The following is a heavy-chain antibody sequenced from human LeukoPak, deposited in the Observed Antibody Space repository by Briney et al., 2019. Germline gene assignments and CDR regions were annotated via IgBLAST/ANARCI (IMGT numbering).Heavy chain of an antibody. CDR1: GYTFTGYY. Sequence: ASVKVSCKASGYTFTGYYMHWVRQAPGQGLEWMGWINPNSGGTNYAQKFQDRVAMTRDTSISTAYMELSRLRSDDTAVYYCARDESTGIAVAHXGYXXQGTXVTVSS. V-gene: IGHV1-2*02. D-gene: IGHD6-19*01. CDR3: ARDESTGIAVAHXGY. J-gene: IGHJ4*02. CDR2: INPNSGGT.